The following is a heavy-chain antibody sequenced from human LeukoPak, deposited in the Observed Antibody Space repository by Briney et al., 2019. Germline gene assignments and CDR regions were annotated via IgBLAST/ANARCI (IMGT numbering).Heavy chain of an antibody. V-gene: IGHV3-23*01. CDR2: ISGSGGST. CDR3: ARDSTVTTSPLDY. D-gene: IGHD4-17*01. Sequence: GGSLRLSCAASGFTFSSYAMSWVRQAPGKGLEWVSAISGSGGSTYYADSVKGRFTISRDNSKNTLYLQMNSLRAEVTAVYYCARDSTVTTSPLDYWGQGTLVTVSS. J-gene: IGHJ4*02. CDR1: GFTFSSYA.